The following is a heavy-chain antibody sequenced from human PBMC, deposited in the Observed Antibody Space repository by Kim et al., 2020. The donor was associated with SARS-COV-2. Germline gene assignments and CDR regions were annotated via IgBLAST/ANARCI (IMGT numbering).Heavy chain of an antibody. CDR3: ARHGTQIPQYDVWSGPLSRFDP. CDR2: IKQDGSEK. CDR1: GFTFSSYW. Sequence: GGSLRLSCAASGFTFSSYWMSWVRQAPGKGLEWVANIKQDGSEKYYVDSVKGRFTISRDNAKNSLYLQMNSLRAEDTAVYYCARHGTQIPQYDVWSGPLSRFDPWGQGTLVTVSS. D-gene: IGHD3-3*01. V-gene: IGHV3-7*01. J-gene: IGHJ5*02.